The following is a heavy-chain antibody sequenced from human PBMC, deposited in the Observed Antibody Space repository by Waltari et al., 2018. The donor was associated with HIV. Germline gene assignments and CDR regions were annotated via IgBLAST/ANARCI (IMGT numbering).Heavy chain of an antibody. V-gene: IGHV3-15*01. CDR3: TTQTPLARYFDY. CDR1: GFTFTNAW. CDR2: IKSKTDGGAA. Sequence: EVQVVESGGGLVKPGGSLRPSCAASGFTFTNAWMTWVRQAPGKGLEWVGRIKSKTDGGAADYAAPVKGRFTISRDVSKNTLYLQMNSLIADDTAVYYCTTQTPLARYFDYWGQGTLVTVSS. J-gene: IGHJ4*02.